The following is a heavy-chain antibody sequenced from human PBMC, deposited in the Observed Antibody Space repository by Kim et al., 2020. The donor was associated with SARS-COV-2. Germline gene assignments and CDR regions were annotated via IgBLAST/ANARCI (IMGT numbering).Heavy chain of an antibody. CDR1: GGSISSYY. D-gene: IGHD3-10*01. CDR2: IYYSGST. CDR3: ARAPFWFGALYFDY. V-gene: IGHV4-59*01. J-gene: IGHJ4*02. Sequence: SETLSLTCTVSGGSISSYYWSWIRQPPGKGLEWIGYIYYSGSTNYNPSLKSRVTISVDTSKNQFSLKLSSVTAADTAVYYCARAPFWFGALYFDYWGQG.